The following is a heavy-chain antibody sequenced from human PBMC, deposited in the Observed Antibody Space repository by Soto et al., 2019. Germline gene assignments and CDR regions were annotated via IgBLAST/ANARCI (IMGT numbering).Heavy chain of an antibody. Sequence: PSETLSLTCSVSGVTMSYGGFSWSWIRQPPGKGMEWIGYIYYRGSTNYNPSLKSRVTISVDTSKNQFSRKLSSVTAADTAVYYCARGGGLNYYDSSGYWPYYYYGMDVWGQGTTVTVSS. D-gene: IGHD3-22*01. CDR2: IYYRGST. CDR1: GVTMSYGGFS. V-gene: IGHV4-61*08. J-gene: IGHJ6*02. CDR3: ARGGGLNYYDSSGYWPYYYYGMDV.